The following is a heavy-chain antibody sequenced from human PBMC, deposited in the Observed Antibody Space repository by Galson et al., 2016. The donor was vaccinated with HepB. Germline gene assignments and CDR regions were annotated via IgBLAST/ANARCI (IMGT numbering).Heavy chain of an antibody. CDR1: GGSISTGSYY. J-gene: IGHJ2*01. D-gene: IGHD2-15*01. Sequence: TLSLTCTVSGGSISTGSYYWTWIRQHPGKGLEWIGYIYFTGSTYYNPSLKSRLTISVDTSKNQFSLQLRSVTAADTAVYYCARDNGSGGSYNGFWFFDLWGRGTLVTVSS. CDR3: ARDNGSGGSYNGFWFFDL. V-gene: IGHV4-31*03. CDR2: IYFTGST.